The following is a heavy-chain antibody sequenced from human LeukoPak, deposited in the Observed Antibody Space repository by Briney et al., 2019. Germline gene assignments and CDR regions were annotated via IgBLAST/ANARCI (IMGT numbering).Heavy chain of an antibody. D-gene: IGHD3-10*01. CDR3: AKVAMGYYGSGSLDY. J-gene: IGHJ4*02. V-gene: IGHV3-23*01. CDR1: GFTFSSYA. Sequence: PGGSLRLSCAAYGFTFSSYAMSWVRQAPGKGLEWVSAISGSGGSTYYADSVKGRFTISRDNSKNTLYLQMNSLRAEDTAVYYCAKVAMGYYGSGSLDYWGQGTLVTVSS. CDR2: ISGSGGST.